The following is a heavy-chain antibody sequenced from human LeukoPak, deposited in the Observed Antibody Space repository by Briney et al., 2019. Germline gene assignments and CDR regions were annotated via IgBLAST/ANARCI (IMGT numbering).Heavy chain of an antibody. CDR1: GFSFSDYY. Sequence: GGSLRLSCAASGFSFSDYYMNWIRQAPGKGLEWVLYISSSGITIYYADSVKGRFTISRDNAKNSLYLQMNSLRAEDTAVYYCARGASMAYYFDYWGQGTLVTVSS. V-gene: IGHV3-11*01. CDR3: ARGASMAYYFDY. J-gene: IGHJ4*02. D-gene: IGHD2/OR15-2a*01. CDR2: ISSSGITI.